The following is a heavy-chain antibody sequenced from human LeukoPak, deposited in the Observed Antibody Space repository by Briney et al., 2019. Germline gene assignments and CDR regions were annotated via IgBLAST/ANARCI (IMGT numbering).Heavy chain of an antibody. Sequence: GGSLRLSCAASGFTFSSHVMSWVRQAPGKGLEWVSAISNSGDSTFYADSVKGRLTISRDNSKSTLYLQMNSLRAEDTAVYYCASTGYGVRDYWGQGTLVTVTS. CDR2: ISNSGDST. D-gene: IGHD4-17*01. CDR1: GFTFSSHV. V-gene: IGHV3-23*01. CDR3: ASTGYGVRDY. J-gene: IGHJ4*02.